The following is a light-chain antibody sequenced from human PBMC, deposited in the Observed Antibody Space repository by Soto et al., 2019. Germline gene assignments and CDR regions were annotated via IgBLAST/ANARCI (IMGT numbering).Light chain of an antibody. CDR2: GTS. CDR1: QTTTNY. Sequence: DIQMTQSPSALSASVGDRVTITCRASQTTTNYLNWYQKKPGKAPKLLIYGTSTLESEVSSRFSGSGSGTEFTLTIRNVQPEDFATYYCQQSHSTPTYTFGQGTNLEIK. V-gene: IGKV1-39*01. CDR3: QQSHSTPTYT. J-gene: IGKJ2*01.